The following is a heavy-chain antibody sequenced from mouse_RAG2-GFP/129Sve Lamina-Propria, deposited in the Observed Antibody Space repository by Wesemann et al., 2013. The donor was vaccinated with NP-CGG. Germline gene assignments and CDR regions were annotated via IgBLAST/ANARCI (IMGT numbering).Heavy chain of an antibody. Sequence: EVQLQQSGPELVKPGASVKISCKASGYTFTDYNMDWVKQSHGKSLEWIGYIYPNNGGTGYNQKFKSKATLTVDKSSSTAYMELHSLTSEDSAVYYCARSDYSKLAYWGQGTLVTVSA. V-gene: IGHV1-34*02. CDR3: ARSDYSKLAY. CDR2: IYPNNGGT. D-gene: IGHD2-5*01. J-gene: IGHJ3*01. CDR1: GYTFTDYN.